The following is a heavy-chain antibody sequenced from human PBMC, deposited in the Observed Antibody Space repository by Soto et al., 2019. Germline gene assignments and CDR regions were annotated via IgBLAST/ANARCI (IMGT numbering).Heavy chain of an antibody. D-gene: IGHD3-22*01. CDR3: SRTDYYDRSGSYSGMDV. CDR1: GFIFSEYT. J-gene: IGHJ6*02. V-gene: IGHV3-49*04. CDR2: IRSKAYGGTT. Sequence: PGGSLRLSCTASGFIFSEYTVTWVRQSPGKGLEWVGFIRSKAYGGTTEYAASVKGRFTISRDDSKSIAYLQMNSLKIEDTAMYFCSRTDYYDRSGSYSGMDVWGQGTTVTVSS.